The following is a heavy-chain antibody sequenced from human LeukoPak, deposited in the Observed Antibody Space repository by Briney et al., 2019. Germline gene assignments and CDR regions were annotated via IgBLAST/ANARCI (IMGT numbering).Heavy chain of an antibody. D-gene: IGHD2/OR15-2a*01. J-gene: IGHJ4*02. CDR3: ARGRLLAAKYYFDY. V-gene: IGHV1-2*02. CDR2: INPNSGGT. Sequence: GASVKVSCKASGYTFTGYYMHWVRQAPGQGLEWMGWINPNSGGTNYAQKFQGRAIMTRDTSISTAYMELSRLRSDDTAVYYCARGRLLAAKYYFDYWGQGTLVTVSS. CDR1: GYTFTGYY.